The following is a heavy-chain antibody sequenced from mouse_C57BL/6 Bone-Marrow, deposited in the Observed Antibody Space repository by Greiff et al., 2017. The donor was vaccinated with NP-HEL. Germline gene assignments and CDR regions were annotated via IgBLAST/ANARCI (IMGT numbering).Heavy chain of an antibody. CDR3: ARGERGSSPAWFAY. V-gene: IGHV1-18*01. CDR2: INPNNGGT. CDR1: GYTFTDYN. D-gene: IGHD1-1*01. Sequence: EVQLQQSGPELVKPGASVKIPCKASGYTFTDYNMDWVKQSHGKSLEWIGDINPNNGGTIYNQKFKGKATLTVDKSSSTAYMELRSLTSEDTAVYYCARGERGSSPAWFAYWGQGTLVTVSA. J-gene: IGHJ3*01.